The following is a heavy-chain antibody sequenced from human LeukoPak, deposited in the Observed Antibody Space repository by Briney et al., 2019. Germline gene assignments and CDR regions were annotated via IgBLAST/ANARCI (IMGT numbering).Heavy chain of an antibody. V-gene: IGHV3-7*01. D-gene: IGHD6-19*01. CDR2: TKDDGSQK. CDR1: GFTLGSYW. Sequence: GGSLRLSCAASGFTLGSYWMAWVRQAPGKELEWVATTKDDGSQKYYVDSVKGRFTISRDNAKNSLYLQMNSLRAEDTAVYYCARQGIAVAGPYYFDYWGQGTLVTVPS. CDR3: ARQGIAVAGPYYFDY. J-gene: IGHJ4*02.